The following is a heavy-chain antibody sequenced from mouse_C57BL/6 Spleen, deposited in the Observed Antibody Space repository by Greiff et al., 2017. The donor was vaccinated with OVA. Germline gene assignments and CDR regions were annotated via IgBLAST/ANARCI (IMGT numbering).Heavy chain of an antibody. Sequence: EVQLQQSGPGMVKPSQSLSLTCTVTGYSITSGYDWHWIRHFPGNKLEWMGYISYSGSTNYNPSLKNRISITHDTSKNHFFLKLNSVTTEDTATYYCARGGHPYAMDYWGQGTPVTVSS. CDR2: ISYSGST. CDR1: GYSITSGYD. D-gene: IGHD3-3*01. CDR3: ARGGHPYAMDY. V-gene: IGHV3-1*01. J-gene: IGHJ4*01.